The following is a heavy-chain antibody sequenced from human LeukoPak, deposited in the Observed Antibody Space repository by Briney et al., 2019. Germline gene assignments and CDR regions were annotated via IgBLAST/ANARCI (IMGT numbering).Heavy chain of an antibody. J-gene: IGHJ4*02. Sequence: PGGSLRLSCAAPGFTFSSYGMHWVRQAPGKVLEWVAVIWYEGSNKYYADSVKGRFTISRDNSTNTLYLQMNSMRAEDTAVYYCAKDRVAGATTNTFDYWGQGPLVTVSS. CDR1: GFTFSSYG. CDR2: IWYEGSNK. V-gene: IGHV3-33*06. D-gene: IGHD1-26*01. CDR3: AKDRVAGATTNTFDY.